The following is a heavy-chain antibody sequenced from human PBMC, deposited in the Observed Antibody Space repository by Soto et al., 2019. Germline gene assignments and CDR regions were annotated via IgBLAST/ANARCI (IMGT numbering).Heavy chain of an antibody. J-gene: IGHJ4*02. CDR3: ARGLPNFSSFDS. Sequence: EVQLVESGGGLVQPGESLRLSCAASGFTFSNYWMHWIRQAPGKGLVWVSRVSSDGSSTVYASSVAGRLTISRDNAKHTLYLQMNSLSDEDTAVYYCARGLPNFSSFDSWGQGTLVTVSS. CDR2: VSSDGSST. D-gene: IGHD5-12*01. CDR1: GFTFSNYW. V-gene: IGHV3-74*01.